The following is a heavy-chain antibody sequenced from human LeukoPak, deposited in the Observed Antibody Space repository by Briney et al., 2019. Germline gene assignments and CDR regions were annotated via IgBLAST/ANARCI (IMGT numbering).Heavy chain of an antibody. V-gene: IGHV4-39*01. CDR1: GGPISSSSYY. CDR2: IYYSGST. Sequence: PSETLSLTCTVSGGPISSSSYYWGWIRQPPGKGLEWIGSIYYSGSTYYNPSLKSRVTISVDTSKNQFSLRLSSVTAADTAVYYCAKEAATRNWFDPWGQGTLVTVSS. J-gene: IGHJ5*02. D-gene: IGHD2-15*01. CDR3: AKEAATRNWFDP.